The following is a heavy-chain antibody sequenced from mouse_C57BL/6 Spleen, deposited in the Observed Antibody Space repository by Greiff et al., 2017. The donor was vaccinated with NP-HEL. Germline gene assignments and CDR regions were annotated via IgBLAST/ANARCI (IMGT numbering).Heavy chain of an antibody. Sequence: EVKLVESGGGLVPPGGSLKLSCAASGFTFSDYGMAWVRQAPRQGTCWLVCLSHLAYSIYYADTVTGRFTISRENAKTTQYLEMSSLRYEDTAMYYCARHQMYYAMDYWGQGTTVT. J-gene: IGHJ4*01. CDR1: GFTFSDYG. CDR2: LSHLAYSI. CDR3: ARHQMYYAMDY. V-gene: IGHV5-15*01.